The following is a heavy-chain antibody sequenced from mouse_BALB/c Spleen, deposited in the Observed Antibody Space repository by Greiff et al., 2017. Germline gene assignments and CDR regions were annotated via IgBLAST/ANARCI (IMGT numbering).Heavy chain of an antibody. CDR3: APALYYYGAMDY. V-gene: IGHV14-3*02. CDR2: IDPANGNT. CDR1: GFNIKDTY. Sequence: EVQLQQSGAELVKPGASVKLSCTASGFNIKDTYMHWVKQRPEQGLEWIGRIDPANGNTKYDPKFQGKATITADTSSNTAYLQLSSLTSEDTAVYYCAPALYYYGAMDYWGQGTSVTVSS. D-gene: IGHD1-1*01. J-gene: IGHJ4*01.